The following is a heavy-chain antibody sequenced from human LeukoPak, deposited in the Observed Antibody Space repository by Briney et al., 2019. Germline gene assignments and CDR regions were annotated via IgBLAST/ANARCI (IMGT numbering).Heavy chain of an antibody. Sequence: ASVKVSCKASGYTFTGYCMHWVRQAPGQGLEWMGRINPNSGGTDYAQKFQGRVTMTRDTSISTAYMELSRLRSDDTAVYYCARVSYYYDSTLYGYWGQGTLVTVSS. CDR2: INPNSGGT. CDR1: GYTFTGYC. J-gene: IGHJ4*02. CDR3: ARVSYYYDSTLYGY. D-gene: IGHD3-22*01. V-gene: IGHV1-2*06.